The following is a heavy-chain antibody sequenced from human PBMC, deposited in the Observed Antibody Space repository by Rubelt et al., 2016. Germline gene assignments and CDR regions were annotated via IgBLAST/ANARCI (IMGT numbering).Heavy chain of an antibody. D-gene: IGHD1-26*01. J-gene: IGHJ4*02. CDR3: ARERSKFDY. CDR1: GFTFSTSP. V-gene: IGHV3-30*04. CDR2: ISYDGSNK. Sequence: QVQLVESGGGVVQPGKSLRLSCAASGFTFSTSPMHWARQAPGKGLEWVAVISYDGSNKYYADSVKGRFSISRDTSKNTLYLQMNSLRAEDTAVYYCARERSKFDYWGQGTLVTVSS.